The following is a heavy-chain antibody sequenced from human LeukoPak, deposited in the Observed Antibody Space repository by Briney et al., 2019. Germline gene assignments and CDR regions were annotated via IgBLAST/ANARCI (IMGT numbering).Heavy chain of an antibody. Sequence: GGSLRLPCAASGFTFSGSAMHWVRQASGKGLEWVGRIRSKANSYATAYAASVKGRFTISRDDSKNTAYLQMNSLKTEDTAVYYCTRHGPITMVRGGSLYYYYGMDVWGQGTTVTVSS. V-gene: IGHV3-73*01. CDR1: GFTFSGSA. CDR2: IRSKANSYAT. J-gene: IGHJ6*02. CDR3: TRHGPITMVRGGSLYYYYGMDV. D-gene: IGHD3-10*01.